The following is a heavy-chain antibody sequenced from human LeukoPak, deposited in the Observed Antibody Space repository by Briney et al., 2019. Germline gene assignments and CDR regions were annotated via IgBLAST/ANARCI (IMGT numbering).Heavy chain of an antibody. CDR1: GFTFSNYN. V-gene: IGHV3-21*01. CDR3: AELGITMIGGV. CDR2: ITTSSTYI. Sequence: GGSLRLSCEASGFTFSNYNMNWVRQAPGKGLEWISSITTSSTYIYYADSVKGRFTISRDNAKNSLYLQMNSLRAEDTAVYYCAELGITMIGGVWGKGTTVTISS. D-gene: IGHD3-10*02. J-gene: IGHJ6*04.